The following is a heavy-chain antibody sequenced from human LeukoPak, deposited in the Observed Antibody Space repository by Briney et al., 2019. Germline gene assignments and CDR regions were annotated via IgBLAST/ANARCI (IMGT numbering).Heavy chain of an antibody. Sequence: GGSLRLSCAVSGFTVSSNYMSWVRQAPGEGLEWVSVIYSGGSTYYADSVKGRFTISRDNSKNTLYLQMNSLRAEDTAVYYCARGVGGPTTIDYWGQGTLVTVSS. J-gene: IGHJ4*02. D-gene: IGHD3-16*01. CDR2: IYSGGST. CDR1: GFTVSSNY. V-gene: IGHV3-66*02. CDR3: ARGVGGPTTIDY.